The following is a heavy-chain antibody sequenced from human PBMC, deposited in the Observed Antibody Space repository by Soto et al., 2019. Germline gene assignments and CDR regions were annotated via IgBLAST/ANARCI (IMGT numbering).Heavy chain of an antibody. D-gene: IGHD2-15*01. CDR2: IFYTGTT. CDR3: ERLVVVAQFANA. J-gene: IGHJ5*02. V-gene: IGHV4-39*02. Sequence: PSETLSLTCSVSGGSISYNSYYWGWIRQPPGKGLEWVGGIFYTGTTYYSPSLKDRVTISVDTSKNSFSLNLTSVTAADTAVYFCERLVVVAQFANAWGQGTLVTVSS. CDR1: GGSISYNSYY.